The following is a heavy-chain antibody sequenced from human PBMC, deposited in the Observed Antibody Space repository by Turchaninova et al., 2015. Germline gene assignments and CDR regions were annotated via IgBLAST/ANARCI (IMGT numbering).Heavy chain of an antibody. D-gene: IGHD6-19*01. CDR3: AVTPNYYGSSGYF. CDR2: IHHRDSET. Sequence: EVQLVKSGAVVKGPVGALRCSWKAFGDTSSSSWIRGVSQMPGKGLEWMGKIHHRDSETKYSPSFQGHVSISADKSISTAYLEWRSLKASDTAIYYCAVTPNYYGSSGYFWSQGTPVTVSS. V-gene: IGHV5-10-1*03. CDR1: GDTSSSSW. J-gene: IGHJ4*02.